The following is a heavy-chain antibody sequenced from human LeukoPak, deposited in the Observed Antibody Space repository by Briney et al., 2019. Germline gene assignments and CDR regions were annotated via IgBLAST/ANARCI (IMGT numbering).Heavy chain of an antibody. J-gene: IGHJ4*02. Sequence: GGSLRLSCAASGFTFNSYSMNWVRQAPGKGLEWVSYISSGNSTIYYADSVKGRFTISRDNAKNSLYLQMNSLRAEDTAVYYCARNMDTVDDYWGQGTLVTVSS. CDR1: GFTFNSYS. CDR3: ARNMDTVDDY. CDR2: ISSGNSTI. V-gene: IGHV3-48*01. D-gene: IGHD5-18*01.